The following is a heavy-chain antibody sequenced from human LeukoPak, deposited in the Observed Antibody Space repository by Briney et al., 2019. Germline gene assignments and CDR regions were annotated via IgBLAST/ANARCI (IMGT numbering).Heavy chain of an antibody. D-gene: IGHD3-3*01. CDR2: ISGSGGST. Sequence: PGGSLRLSCAASGFTFSSYAMSWVRQAPGKGLEWVSAISGSGGSTYYADSVKGRFTISRDNSKNTLYLQMNSLRAEDTAVYYCAKDHWMPEVLREVYYYGMDVWGQGTTVTVSS. CDR1: GFTFSSYA. J-gene: IGHJ6*02. V-gene: IGHV3-23*01. CDR3: AKDHWMPEVLREVYYYGMDV.